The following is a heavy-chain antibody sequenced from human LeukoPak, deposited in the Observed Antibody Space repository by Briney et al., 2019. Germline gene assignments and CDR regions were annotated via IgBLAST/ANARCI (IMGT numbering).Heavy chain of an antibody. CDR2: INHSGST. Sequence: PSETLSLTCAAYGGSFSGYYWSWIRQPPGKGLEWIGEINHSGSTNYNPSLKSRVTMSVDTSKNQFSLKLSSVTAADTAVYYCARVGGYCSSTSCYVYFDYWGQGTLVTVSS. J-gene: IGHJ4*02. D-gene: IGHD2-2*01. CDR3: ARVGGYCSSTSCYVYFDY. V-gene: IGHV4-34*01. CDR1: GGSFSGYY.